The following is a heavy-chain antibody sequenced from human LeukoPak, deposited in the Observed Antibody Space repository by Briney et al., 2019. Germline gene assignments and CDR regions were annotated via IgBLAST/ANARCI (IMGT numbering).Heavy chain of an antibody. CDR2: ISWNSGSI. J-gene: IGHJ4*02. D-gene: IGHD6-19*01. Sequence: GGSLRLSCAASGFTFDDYAMHWVRQAPGKGLEWVSGISWNSGSIGYADSVKGRFTISRDNAKNSLYLQMNSLRAEDTALYYCAKDKFGYSSGWYYFDYWGQGTLITVSS. V-gene: IGHV3-9*01. CDR3: AKDKFGYSSGWYYFDY. CDR1: GFTFDDYA.